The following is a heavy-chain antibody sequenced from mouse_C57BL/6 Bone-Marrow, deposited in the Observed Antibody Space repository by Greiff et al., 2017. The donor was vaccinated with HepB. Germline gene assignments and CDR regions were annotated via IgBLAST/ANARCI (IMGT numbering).Heavy chain of an antibody. D-gene: IGHD1-1*01. CDR3: ARPILRGFAY. V-gene: IGHV5-4*01. CDR1: GFTFSSYA. J-gene: IGHJ3*01. Sequence: EVHLVESGGGLVKPGGSLKLSCAASGFTFSSYAMSWVRQTPEKRLEWVATISDGGSYTYYPDNVKGRFTISRDNAKNNLYLQMSHLKSEDTAMYYCARPILRGFAYWGQGTLVTVSA. CDR2: ISDGGSYT.